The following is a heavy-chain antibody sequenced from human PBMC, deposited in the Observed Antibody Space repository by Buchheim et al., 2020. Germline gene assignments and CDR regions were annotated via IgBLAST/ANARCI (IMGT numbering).Heavy chain of an antibody. V-gene: IGHV4-31*03. CDR1: GGSISSGGYY. J-gene: IGHJ4*02. CDR3: ARGYCSSTSCYFTPTI. CDR2: IYYSGST. Sequence: QVQLQESGPGLVKPSQTLSLTCTVSGGSISSGGYYWSWIRQHPGKGLEWIGYIYYSGSTYYNPSLKSRVTITVDTSKNQFSLKLSSVTAADTAVYYCARGYCSSTSCYFTPTIWGQGTL. D-gene: IGHD2-2*01.